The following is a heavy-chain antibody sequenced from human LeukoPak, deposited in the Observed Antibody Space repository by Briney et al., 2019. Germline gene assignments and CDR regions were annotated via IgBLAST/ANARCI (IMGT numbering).Heavy chain of an antibody. CDR3: ATVGYSSWYTFDY. J-gene: IGHJ4*02. D-gene: IGHD6-13*01. Sequence: GGSLRLSCAASGFTFSSYAISWVRQAPGKGLEWVSAISGSGGSTYYADSVKGRFTISRDNSKNTLYLQMNSLRAEDTAVYYCATVGYSSWYTFDYWGQGNLVTVSS. CDR2: ISGSGGST. CDR1: GFTFSSYA. V-gene: IGHV3-23*01.